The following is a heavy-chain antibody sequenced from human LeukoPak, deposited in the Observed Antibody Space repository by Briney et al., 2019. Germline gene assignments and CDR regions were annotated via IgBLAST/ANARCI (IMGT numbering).Heavy chain of an antibody. CDR2: IIPIFGTA. CDR3: ARGGKIAIRQILNYYYYMDV. CDR1: GGTFSSYA. D-gene: IGHD4-23*01. V-gene: IGHV1-69*05. J-gene: IGHJ6*03. Sequence: ASVTVSCKASGGTFSSYAISWVRQAPGQGLEWMGGIIPIFGTANYAQKFQGRVTITTDESTSTAYMELSSLRSEDTAVYYCARGGKIAIRQILNYYYYMDVWGKGTTVTVSS.